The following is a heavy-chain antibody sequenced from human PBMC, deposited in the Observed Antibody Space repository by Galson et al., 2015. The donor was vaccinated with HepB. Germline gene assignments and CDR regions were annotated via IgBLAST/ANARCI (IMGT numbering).Heavy chain of an antibody. V-gene: IGHV3-33*01. CDR2: IWYDGSNK. CDR1: GFTFSSYG. J-gene: IGHJ4*02. Sequence: SLRLSCAASGFTFSSYGMHWVRQAPGKGLEWVAVIWYDGSNKYYADSVKGRLTISRDNSKNTLYLQMNSLRAEDTAVYYCARGPPRWVVPAAALDYWGQGTLVTVSS. CDR3: ARGPPRWVVPAAALDY. D-gene: IGHD2-2*01.